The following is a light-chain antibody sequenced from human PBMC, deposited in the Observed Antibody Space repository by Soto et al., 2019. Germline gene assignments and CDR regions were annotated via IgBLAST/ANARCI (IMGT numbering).Light chain of an antibody. Sequence: EIVLTQSPGTLSLSPGERATLSCRASQSVSSYLAWYQQKPGQAPRLLIYGASSRATGIPDRFSGSGSGTDFTLTINRLEPEDFAGYYCQQYGSSSRTFGQGTRVEIK. V-gene: IGKV3-20*01. CDR1: QSVSSY. CDR2: GAS. J-gene: IGKJ1*01. CDR3: QQYGSSSRT.